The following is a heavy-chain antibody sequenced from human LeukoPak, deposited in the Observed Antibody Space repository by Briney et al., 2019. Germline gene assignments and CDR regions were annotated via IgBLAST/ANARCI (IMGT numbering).Heavy chain of an antibody. Sequence: GASVKVSCKDSGYTFTSYGIRWVRQAPGQELEWMVWISAYNGNTNYAQKLQGRVTMTTDTSTSTAYMELRSLRSDDTAVYYCASGRRDIVAAMYYFDYWGQGTLVTVSS. CDR1: GYTFTSYG. D-gene: IGHD5-12*01. V-gene: IGHV1-18*01. CDR3: ASGRRDIVAAMYYFDY. CDR2: ISAYNGNT. J-gene: IGHJ4*02.